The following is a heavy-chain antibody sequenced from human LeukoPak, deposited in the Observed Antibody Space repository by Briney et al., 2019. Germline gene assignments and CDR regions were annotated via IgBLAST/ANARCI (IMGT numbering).Heavy chain of an antibody. CDR2: ISGDGSVA. Sequence: GSLRLSCTASGFTLRNYWMHWVRQVPGKRLVWVSRISGDGSVANYADSVQGRFTISRDNAKNMLYLQINSLRSEDTAVYFCARYSSSSGGASYYLDYWGHGTLLTVSS. J-gene: IGHJ4*01. CDR3: ARYSSSSGGASYYLDY. D-gene: IGHD6-6*01. CDR1: GFTLRNYW. V-gene: IGHV3-74*01.